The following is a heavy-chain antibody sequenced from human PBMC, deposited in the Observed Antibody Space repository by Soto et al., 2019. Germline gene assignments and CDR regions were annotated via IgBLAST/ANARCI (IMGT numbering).Heavy chain of an antibody. CDR2: IYYSGSS. V-gene: IGHV4-30-4*01. D-gene: IGHD3-10*01. CDR1: GGSISSDDYY. CDR3: VRSSPRRSGPRFYP. J-gene: IGHJ5*02. Sequence: PSETLSLTCTVSGGSISSDDYYWSWIRQPPGKGLEWIGYIYYSGSSYYNPSLKSRITISIDTSKNQLSLKLSSVTAADTAVYYCVRSSPRRSGPRFYPWGHGTLVTFS.